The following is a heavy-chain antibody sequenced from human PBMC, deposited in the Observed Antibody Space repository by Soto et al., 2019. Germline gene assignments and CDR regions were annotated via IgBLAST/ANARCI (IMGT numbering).Heavy chain of an antibody. D-gene: IGHD3-9*01. CDR2: IYYSGST. V-gene: IGHV4-61*01. CDR1: GGSVSSGSYY. J-gene: IGHJ4*02. Sequence: SETLSLTCTVSGGSVSSGSYYWSRIRQPPGKGLEWIGYIYYSGSTNYNPSLKSRVTISVDTSKNQFSLKLSSVTAADTAVYYCARDGSTGTFFDYWGQGTLVTVSS. CDR3: ARDGSTGTFFDY.